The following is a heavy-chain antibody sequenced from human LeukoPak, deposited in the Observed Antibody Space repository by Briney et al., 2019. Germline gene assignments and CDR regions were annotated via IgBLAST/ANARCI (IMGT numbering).Heavy chain of an antibody. J-gene: IGHJ5*02. CDR1: GFTFSSCS. V-gene: IGHV3-21*01. Sequence: PGGSLRLSCAASGFTFSSCSMNWVRQAPGKGLEWVSSISSSSSYIYYADSVKGRFTISRDNAKNSLYLQMNSLRAEDTAVYYCARDLGLDYYDSSGYYPNWFDPWGQGTLVTVSS. CDR3: ARDLGLDYYDSSGYYPNWFDP. D-gene: IGHD3-22*01. CDR2: ISSSSSYI.